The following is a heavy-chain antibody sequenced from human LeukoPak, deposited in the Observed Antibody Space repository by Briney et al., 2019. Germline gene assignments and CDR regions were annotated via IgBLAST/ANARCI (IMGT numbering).Heavy chain of an antibody. CDR3: ARERRWELVHAFDM. Sequence: SETLSLTCTVSGGSMNSYFWSWIRQPPGKGLEWIAYVHYSDHNNYNPSLKSRVTISLDTSKDQFSLMLSSVTAADTAVPFCARERRWELVHAFDMWGQGTMVTVSS. D-gene: IGHD6-13*01. V-gene: IGHV4-59*01. J-gene: IGHJ3*02. CDR1: GGSMNSYF. CDR2: VHYSDHN.